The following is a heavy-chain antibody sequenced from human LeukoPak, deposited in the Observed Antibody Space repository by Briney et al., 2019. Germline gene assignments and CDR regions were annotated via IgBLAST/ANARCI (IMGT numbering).Heavy chain of an antibody. Sequence: PSEPLSLTCSVSGVSISSYYWSWIRPPPGKGLEWIGYIYYSGSTNYNPTLKSRVAISVDTSKNQFSLKLSSVTAADTAVYYCARSGYSSSWVNFDYWGQGTLVTVSS. CDR2: IYYSGST. D-gene: IGHD6-13*01. J-gene: IGHJ4*02. CDR1: GVSISSYY. CDR3: ARSGYSSSWVNFDY. V-gene: IGHV4-59*01.